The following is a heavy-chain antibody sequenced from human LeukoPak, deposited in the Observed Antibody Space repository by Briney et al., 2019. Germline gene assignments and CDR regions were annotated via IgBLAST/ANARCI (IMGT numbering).Heavy chain of an antibody. CDR3: AKGEQQLVPNDF. V-gene: IGHV1-2*02. Sequence: GASVKVSCKASGYTFTGYYIHWVRQAPGQGLEWMGWINPNSGGTNYAQRFQGRVTMTRDTSINTAYMELSRLRSDDTAVYYCAKGEQQLVPNDFWGQGTLVTVSS. CDR1: GYTFTGYY. CDR2: INPNSGGT. D-gene: IGHD6-13*01. J-gene: IGHJ4*02.